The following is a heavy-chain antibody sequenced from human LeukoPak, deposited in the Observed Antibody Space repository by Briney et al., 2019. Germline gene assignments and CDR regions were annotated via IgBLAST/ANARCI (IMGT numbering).Heavy chain of an antibody. CDR1: GFTFSGSA. V-gene: IGHV3-73*01. CDR2: IRSKANSYAT. J-gene: IGHJ4*02. Sequence: GGSLRLSCAASGFTFSGSAMHWVRQASGKGLEWVGRIRSKANSYATAYAASVKGRFTISRDDSENTAYLQMNSLKTEDTAVYYCTRRDYGGIGIDYWGQGTLVTVSS. D-gene: IGHD4-23*01. CDR3: TRRDYGGIGIDY.